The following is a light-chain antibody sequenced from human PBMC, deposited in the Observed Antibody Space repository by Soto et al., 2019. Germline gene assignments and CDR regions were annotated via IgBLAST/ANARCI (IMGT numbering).Light chain of an antibody. J-gene: IGLJ1*01. V-gene: IGLV2-14*01. CDR3: SSYTDSSNYV. CDR1: INDIGSYNY. Sequence: QSALTQPASVSGSPGQSITLSCTGSINDIGSYNYVSWFQQHPGKAPKLIIYEVTHRPSRISTRFSGSKSGNTASLTISGLQSEDEADYYCSSYTDSSNYVFGTGTKLTVL. CDR2: EVT.